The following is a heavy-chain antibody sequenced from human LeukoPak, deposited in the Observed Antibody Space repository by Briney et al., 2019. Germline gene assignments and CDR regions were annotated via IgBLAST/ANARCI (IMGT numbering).Heavy chain of an antibody. J-gene: IGHJ6*02. V-gene: IGHV1-18*04. Sequence: ASVKVSCKSSGYTFSTYGISWVRQAPGRGLEWMGWINTYNGNTKYTQKFQGRVTMTTDTSTSTAYMELRSLRSDDTAVYYCARMRIAAAGTHDYYYYGMDVWGQGTTVTVSS. CDR2: INTYNGNT. CDR1: GYTFSTYG. CDR3: ARMRIAAAGTHDYYYYGMDV. D-gene: IGHD6-13*01.